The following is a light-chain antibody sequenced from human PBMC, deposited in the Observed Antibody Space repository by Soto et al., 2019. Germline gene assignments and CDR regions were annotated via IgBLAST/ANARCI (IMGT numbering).Light chain of an antibody. CDR1: QSVSSY. CDR2: DAS. Sequence: EIVVTQSPATLSLSPGERATLSCRASQSVSSYLAWYQQKPGHAPRLLIYDASNRAPGIPPRFSGSGSGTHFTLTISSLEPEDFAVYYCQQRSKGFGPGTKVEIK. J-gene: IGKJ1*01. CDR3: QQRSKG. V-gene: IGKV3-11*01.